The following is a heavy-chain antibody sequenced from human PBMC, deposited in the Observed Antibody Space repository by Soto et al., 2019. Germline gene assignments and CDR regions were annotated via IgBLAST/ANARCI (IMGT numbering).Heavy chain of an antibody. J-gene: IGHJ4*02. CDR2: IYPDDSDT. Sequence: GESLKISCKGSGYSFTSYWIGCVRQMPGKRLEWMGIIYPDDSDTRYSPSFQGQVTISADKSISTAYLQWSSLKASDSSTYYCARRDMLTGYVYFDYWGQGTQVTVSS. D-gene: IGHD3-9*01. CDR1: GYSFTSYW. CDR3: ARRDMLTGYVYFDY. V-gene: IGHV5-51*01.